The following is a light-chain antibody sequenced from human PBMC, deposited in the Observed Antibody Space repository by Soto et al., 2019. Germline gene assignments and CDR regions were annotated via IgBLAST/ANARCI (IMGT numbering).Light chain of an antibody. Sequence: DIQMTQSPSSLSASVGDRVTITCRASQSITTYLNWYRQKPGKAPKLLMYAASSFQSGVPSWFSGSGSETEFTLSISSLQPEDFATYFCQQIYSAPLTFGGGTKVEIK. CDR2: AAS. V-gene: IGKV1-39*01. CDR3: QQIYSAPLT. J-gene: IGKJ4*01. CDR1: QSITTY.